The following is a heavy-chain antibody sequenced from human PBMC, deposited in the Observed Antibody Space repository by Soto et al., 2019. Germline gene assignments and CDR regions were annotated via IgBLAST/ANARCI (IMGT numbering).Heavy chain of an antibody. CDR3: ERDRSDYYDSSGYYWDDACGI. CDR1: GYTFTSYG. Sequence: GASVKVSCKASGYTFTSYGISWVRHAPGQGLEWMGWISAYNGNTNYAQKLQGRVTMTTDTSTSTAYMELRSLRSDDTAVYYCERDRSDYYDSSGYYWDDACGIWGQGKMVTVSS. J-gene: IGHJ3*02. D-gene: IGHD3-22*01. V-gene: IGHV1-18*01. CDR2: ISAYNGNT.